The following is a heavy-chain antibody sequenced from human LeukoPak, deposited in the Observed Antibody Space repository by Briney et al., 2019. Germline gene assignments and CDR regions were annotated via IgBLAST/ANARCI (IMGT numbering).Heavy chain of an antibody. CDR3: AELGITMIGGV. CDR1: GFTFNNYG. D-gene: IGHD3-10*02. V-gene: IGHV3-48*04. J-gene: IGHJ6*04. Sequence: GGTLRLSCAASGFTFNNYGMSWVRQAPGKGLEWVSSNTGSSGSTIYYADSVKGRFTISRDNAKNSLYLQMNSLRAEDTAVYYCAELGITMIGGVWGKGTTVTISS. CDR2: NTGSSGSTI.